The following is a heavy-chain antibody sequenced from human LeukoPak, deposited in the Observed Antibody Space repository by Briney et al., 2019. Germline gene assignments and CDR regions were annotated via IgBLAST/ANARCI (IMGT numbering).Heavy chain of an antibody. J-gene: IGHJ4*02. CDR2: IYSSGST. CDR3: ARTYSSSSHFDY. D-gene: IGHD6-6*01. V-gene: IGHV4-4*09. Sequence: SETLSLTCTVSGGSISSYYWSWIRQPPGKGLEWIGYIYSSGSTNYNPSLKSRVTISVDTSKNQFSLKLSSVTAADTAVYYCARTYSSSSHFDYWGQGTLVTVS. CDR1: GGSISSYY.